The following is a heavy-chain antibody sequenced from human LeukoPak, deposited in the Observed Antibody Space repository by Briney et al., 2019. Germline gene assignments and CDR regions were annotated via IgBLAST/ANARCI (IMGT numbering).Heavy chain of an antibody. J-gene: IGHJ4*02. D-gene: IGHD1-26*01. CDR1: GGSMSNYY. V-gene: IGHV4-59*01. CDR3: ARDNGGSGY. CDR2: MFYTGSG. Sequence: SETLSLTCTVSGGSMSNYYWNWIRQPPGKGLEWIGYMFYTGSGKYNPSLKSRVTISVDTSKNQFSLKLTSVTPADTAMYYCARDNGGSGYWGQGTLVTVSS.